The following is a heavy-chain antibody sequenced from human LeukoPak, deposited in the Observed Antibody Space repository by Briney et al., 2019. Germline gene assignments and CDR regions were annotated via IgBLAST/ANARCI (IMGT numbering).Heavy chain of an antibody. CDR3: ARSYGSGSSAGY. CDR2: IYYSGGA. CDR1: GGSISSSNYY. V-gene: IGHV4-39*01. J-gene: IGHJ4*02. Sequence: SETLSLTCTVSGGSISSSNYYWGWIRQPPGKGLEWIGSIYYSGGAYYNPSLKSRVTISVDTSKNQFSLKVSSVTAADTAVYYCARSYGSGSSAGYWGQGTLVTVSS. D-gene: IGHD3-10*01.